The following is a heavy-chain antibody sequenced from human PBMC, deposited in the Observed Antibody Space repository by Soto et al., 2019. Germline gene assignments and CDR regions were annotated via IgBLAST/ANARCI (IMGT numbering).Heavy chain of an antibody. J-gene: IGHJ4*02. V-gene: IGHV1-69*01. Sequence: QVQLVQSGAEVKKPGSSVKVSCKASGGTFSSYAISWVRQAPGQGLEWMGGIIPIFGTANYAQKFQGRVTITADESTSTSYMELCSLRSEDTAVYYCARSYYDYVWGSYRPFDYWGQGTLVTVSS. CDR1: GGTFSSYA. CDR2: IIPIFGTA. D-gene: IGHD3-16*02. CDR3: ARSYYDYVWGSYRPFDY.